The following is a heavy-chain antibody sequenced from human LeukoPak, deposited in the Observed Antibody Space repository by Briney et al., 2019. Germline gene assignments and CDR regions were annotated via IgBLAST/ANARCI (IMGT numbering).Heavy chain of an antibody. Sequence: PGGSLRLSCAASGFTFSSYGMHWVRQAPGKGLEWVAFIRYDGSNKYYADSVKGRFTISRDNSKNTLYLQMNSLRAEDTAVYYCAKDTARGSWFGGSNFDYWGQGTLVTVSS. CDR2: IRYDGSNK. V-gene: IGHV3-30*02. J-gene: IGHJ4*02. D-gene: IGHD3-10*01. CDR1: GFTFSSYG. CDR3: AKDTARGSWFGGSNFDY.